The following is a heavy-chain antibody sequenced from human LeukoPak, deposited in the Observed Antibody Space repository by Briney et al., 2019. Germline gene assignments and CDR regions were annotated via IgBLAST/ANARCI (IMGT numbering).Heavy chain of an antibody. CDR3: ARDGLGIGESLDY. V-gene: IGHV3-21*05. J-gene: IGHJ4*02. D-gene: IGHD3-10*01. CDR2: ISSSSSSI. CDR1: GFTFSSYS. Sequence: GSLRLSCAASGFTFSSYSMNWVRQAPGKGLEWVSYISSSSSSIYYADSVKGRFTISRDNAKNSLYLQMNSLRAEDTAVYYCARDGLGIGESLDYWGQGTLVTVSS.